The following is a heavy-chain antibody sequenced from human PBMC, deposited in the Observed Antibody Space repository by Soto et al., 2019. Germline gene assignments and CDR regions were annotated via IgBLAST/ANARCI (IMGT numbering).Heavy chain of an antibody. V-gene: IGHV4-4*02. Sequence: QVQLQESGPGLVKSSGTLSLACTVSGDSIRTSNWWSWVRQTPGKGLEWIGEIYSSGTTNFNPSLKSRVSISVDESRNQFSLNLTSVTAADTAVYFCARAPGVVVETSILSSWFDPWGQGTLVIVSS. J-gene: IGHJ5*02. D-gene: IGHD2-21*02. CDR1: GDSIRTSNW. CDR2: IYSSGTT. CDR3: ARAPGVVVETSILSSWFDP.